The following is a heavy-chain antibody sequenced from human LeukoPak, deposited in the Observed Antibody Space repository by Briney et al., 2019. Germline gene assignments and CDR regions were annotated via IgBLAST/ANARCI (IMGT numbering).Heavy chain of an antibody. CDR3: ARDSPMSSGYDGGGPNY. Sequence: SETLTLTCTVSGGSISSYYWSWIRQPPGKGLEWIGYIYYSGSTNYNPSLKSRVTISVDTSKNQFSLKLSSVTAADTAVYYCARDSPMSSGYDGGGPNYWGQGTLVTVSS. CDR2: IYYSGST. V-gene: IGHV4-59*01. J-gene: IGHJ4*02. CDR1: GGSISSYY. D-gene: IGHD5-12*01.